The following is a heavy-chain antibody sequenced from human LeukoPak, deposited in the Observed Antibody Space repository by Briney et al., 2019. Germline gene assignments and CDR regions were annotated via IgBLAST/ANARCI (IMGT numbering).Heavy chain of an antibody. CDR3: ASSYSSSWYSNYYYGMDV. V-gene: IGHV3-21*01. Sequence: PGGSLRLSCAASGFTFSSYSMNWVRQAPGKGLEWVSSISSSSSHIYYADSVKGRFTISRDNAKNSLYLQMNSLRAEDTAVYYCASSYSSSWYSNYYYGMDVWGQGTTVTVSS. D-gene: IGHD6-13*01. CDR1: GFTFSSYS. CDR2: ISSSSSHI. J-gene: IGHJ6*02.